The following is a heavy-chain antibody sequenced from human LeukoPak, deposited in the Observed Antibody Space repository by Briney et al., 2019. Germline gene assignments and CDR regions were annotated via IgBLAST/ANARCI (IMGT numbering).Heavy chain of an antibody. V-gene: IGHV1-3*01. J-gene: IGHJ4*02. Sequence: ASVKVSCKASGYTFTSYAMHWVRQAPGQRLEWMGWINAGNGNTKYSQRFQGRVTMTRDTSTSTVYMELSSLRSEDTAVYYCAKTIAVPPFYYFDCWGQGSLVTVSS. D-gene: IGHD6-19*01. CDR3: AKTIAVPPFYYFDC. CDR2: INAGNGNT. CDR1: GYTFTSYA.